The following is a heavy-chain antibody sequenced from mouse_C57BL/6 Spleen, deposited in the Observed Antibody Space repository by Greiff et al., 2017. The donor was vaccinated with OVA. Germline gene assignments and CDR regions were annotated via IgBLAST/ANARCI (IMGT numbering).Heavy chain of an antibody. J-gene: IGHJ3*01. CDR3: ARSHYYGSSSFAY. D-gene: IGHD1-1*01. V-gene: IGHV1-82*01. Sequence: VMLVESGPELVKPGASVKISCKASGYAFSSSWMNWVKQRPGKGLEWIGRIYPGDGDTNYNGKFKGKATLTADKSSSTAYMQLSSLTSEDSAVYFCARSHYYGSSSFAYWGQGTLVTVSA. CDR2: IYPGDGDT. CDR1: GYAFSSSW.